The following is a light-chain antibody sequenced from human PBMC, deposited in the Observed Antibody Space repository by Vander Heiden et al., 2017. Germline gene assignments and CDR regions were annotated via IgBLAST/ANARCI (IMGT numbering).Light chain of an antibody. CDR3: CSYAGSSTLEV. CDR2: EVS. V-gene: IGLV2-23*02. CDR1: SSDVGSYNL. Sequence: SALTQPASVSWSPGPAITISCTGTSSDVGSYNLVSWYQQYSGKAPKLMIYEVSKRPSGVSNRFSGSKSGSTASLTISGLQAEDEADYYCCSYAGSSTLEVFGGGTKLTVL. J-gene: IGLJ3*02.